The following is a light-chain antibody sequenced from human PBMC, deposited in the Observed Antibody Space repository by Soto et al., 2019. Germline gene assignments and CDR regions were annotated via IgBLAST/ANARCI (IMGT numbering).Light chain of an antibody. CDR3: QQYGHSPRT. J-gene: IGKJ1*01. Sequence: EIVLTQSPGTLSLSLGERATLSCRASQSVADNYLAWYQQKPGQAPRLLIYAASRRATGIPDTFSGSGSGTDFTLTITRLEPEDFALYYCQQYGHSPRTFGQGTRVEIK. CDR2: AAS. V-gene: IGKV3-20*01. CDR1: QSVADNY.